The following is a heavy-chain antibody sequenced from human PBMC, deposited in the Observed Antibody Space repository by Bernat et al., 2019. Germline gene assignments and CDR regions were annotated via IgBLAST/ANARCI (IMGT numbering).Heavy chain of an antibody. D-gene: IGHD2-2*01. CDR1: GFDFSNAW. J-gene: IGHJ4*02. V-gene: IGHV3-15*07. CDR2: IKSKTDGWTT. Sequence: EVQLVESGGGLVKPGGSLRLSCAASGFDFSNAWMNWVRQAPGKGLEWVGRIKSKTDGWTTDYAAPVTGRFTISRDDSKNSLYLQMNSLKTEDTAVYYCTAMNFDYWGQGTLVTVSS. CDR3: TAMNFDY.